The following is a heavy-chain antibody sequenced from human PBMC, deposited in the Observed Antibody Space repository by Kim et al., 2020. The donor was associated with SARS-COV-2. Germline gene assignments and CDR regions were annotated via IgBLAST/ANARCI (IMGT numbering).Heavy chain of an antibody. Sequence: NFQGRVTITADESTSTAYMEVGSLRSEDTAVYYCARDQGVVVAATGWFDPWGQGTLVTVSS. V-gene: IGHV1-69*01. J-gene: IGHJ5*02. D-gene: IGHD2-15*01. CDR3: ARDQGVVVAATGWFDP.